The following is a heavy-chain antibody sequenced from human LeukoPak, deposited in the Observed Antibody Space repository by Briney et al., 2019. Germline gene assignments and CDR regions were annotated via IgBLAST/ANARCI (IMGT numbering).Heavy chain of an antibody. CDR2: IKHSGNT. D-gene: IGHD6-13*01. V-gene: IGHV4-34*01. CDR1: GGSFSGYY. Sequence: SETLSLTCAVYGGSFSGYYWSWIRQPPGKGLEWIGEIKHSGNTNYNPSLKSRVIISVDTSKNQFSLKLTSVTAADTGIYYCARFGVSSSWYYFFGMDVWGQGTTVTVSS. CDR3: ARFGVSSSWYYFFGMDV. J-gene: IGHJ6*02.